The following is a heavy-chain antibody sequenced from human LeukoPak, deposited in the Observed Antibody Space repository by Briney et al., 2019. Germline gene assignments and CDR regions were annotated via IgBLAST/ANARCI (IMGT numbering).Heavy chain of an antibody. D-gene: IGHD3-9*01. Sequence: GESLNISCKGSGYSFSSYWIGWVRQMPGKGLEWMGIIYPGDSDTRYSPSFQGQLTISADKSVSTAFLQWSSLKASDTAMYYCARPAIDYDILTGYPVYWYFDLWGRGTLVTVSS. V-gene: IGHV5-51*01. CDR3: ARPAIDYDILTGYPVYWYFDL. CDR1: GYSFSSYW. J-gene: IGHJ2*01. CDR2: IYPGDSDT.